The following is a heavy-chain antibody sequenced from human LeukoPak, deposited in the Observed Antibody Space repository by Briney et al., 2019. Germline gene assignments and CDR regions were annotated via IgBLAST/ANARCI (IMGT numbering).Heavy chain of an antibody. CDR2: IANDGRDK. Sequence: GGSLRLSCAASGFTFSNYPMHWVRQAPGKGLEWVVVIANDGRDKHYGESVKGRFTISRDNSKNTLYLQMNSLRAEDTAVYYCANHGYGYSYGMDVWGQGTTVTVSS. J-gene: IGHJ6*02. V-gene: IGHV3-30*18. CDR3: ANHGYGYSYGMDV. D-gene: IGHD5-18*01. CDR1: GFTFSNYP.